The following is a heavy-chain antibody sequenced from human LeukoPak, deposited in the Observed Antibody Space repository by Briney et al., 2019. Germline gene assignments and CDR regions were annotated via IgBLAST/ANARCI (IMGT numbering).Heavy chain of an antibody. V-gene: IGHV4-38-2*02. D-gene: IGHD3-10*01. CDR2: IYHSGSP. Sequence: PSETLSLTCTVSGYSISSGYYWGWIRQSPGKGLEWIGNIYHSGSPYYNPSLKSRITISMDKSKNQFSLKLTSLTAADTAVYYCARSYGSEYFFDYWGQGALVTVSS. CDR1: GYSISSGYY. J-gene: IGHJ4*02. CDR3: ARSYGSEYFFDY.